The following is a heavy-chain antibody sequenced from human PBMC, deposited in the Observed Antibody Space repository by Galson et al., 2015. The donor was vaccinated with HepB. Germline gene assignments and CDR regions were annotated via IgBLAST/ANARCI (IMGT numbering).Heavy chain of an antibody. CDR3: AKGGGSNWFDP. V-gene: IGHV3-23*01. Sequence: SLRLSCAASGLAFSSYAMSWIRQAPGKGLKWVSSISNSGGSTCYADSVKGRFTISRDNSKNTVYLQMNSLRAEDMAVYYRAKGGGSNWFDPLGPGNPGHRLL. CDR2: ISNSGGST. D-gene: IGHD3-16*01. J-gene: IGHJ5*02. CDR1: GLAFSSYA.